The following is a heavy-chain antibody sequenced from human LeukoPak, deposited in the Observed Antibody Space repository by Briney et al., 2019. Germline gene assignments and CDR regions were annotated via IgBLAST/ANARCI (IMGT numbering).Heavy chain of an antibody. CDR1: GSTFDDYA. J-gene: IGHJ6*03. Sequence: GGSLRLSCAASGSTFDDYAMHWVRQAPGKGLEWVSLISGDGGSTYYADSVKGRFTISRDNSKNSLYLQMNSLRTEDTALYYCAKEGIAAAVHYYYYMDVWGKGTTVTVSS. CDR2: ISGDGGST. V-gene: IGHV3-43*02. D-gene: IGHD6-13*01. CDR3: AKEGIAAAVHYYYYMDV.